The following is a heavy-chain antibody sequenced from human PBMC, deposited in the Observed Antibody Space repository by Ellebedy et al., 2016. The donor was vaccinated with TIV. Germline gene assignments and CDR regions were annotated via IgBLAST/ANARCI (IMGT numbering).Heavy chain of an antibody. D-gene: IGHD6-13*01. V-gene: IGHV1-18*04. CDR1: GYTFTGYY. CDR3: ARDRGHCGQQLFLCRSWFDP. CDR2: ISAYNGNT. J-gene: IGHJ5*02. Sequence: AASVKVSCKASGYTFTGYYMHWVRQAPGQGLEWMGWISAYNGNTNYAQKLQGRVTMTTDTSTSTAYMELRSLRSDDTAVYYCARDRGHCGQQLFLCRSWFDPWGQGTLVTVSS.